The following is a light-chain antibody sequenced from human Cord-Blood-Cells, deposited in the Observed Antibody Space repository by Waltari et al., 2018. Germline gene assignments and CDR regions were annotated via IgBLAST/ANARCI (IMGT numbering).Light chain of an antibody. Sequence: EIVLTQSPATLSVSPGERATLSCRASQSVSSNLAWYQQKPGQAPRLLIYGASTRATGITARFSGSGSETEFTLTISSLQSEDFAVYYCQQYNNWLTFGQGTKVEIK. J-gene: IGKJ1*01. V-gene: IGKV3-15*01. CDR1: QSVSSN. CDR2: GAS. CDR3: QQYNNWLT.